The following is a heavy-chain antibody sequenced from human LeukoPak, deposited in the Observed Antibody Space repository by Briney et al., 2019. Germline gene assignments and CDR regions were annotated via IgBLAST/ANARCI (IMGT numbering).Heavy chain of an antibody. Sequence: ASVKVSCKAPGYTSTNYTINWVRLAPGQGLEWMGWIDTNTGNPTYAQGFTGRVVFSLDTSVTTTFLQISSLKAEDTAVYFCTRGRDTTGYFVYWGQGTLVTVSS. D-gene: IGHD3-22*01. J-gene: IGHJ4*02. CDR3: TRGRDTTGYFVY. CDR1: GYTSTNYT. V-gene: IGHV7-4-1*02. CDR2: IDTNTGNP.